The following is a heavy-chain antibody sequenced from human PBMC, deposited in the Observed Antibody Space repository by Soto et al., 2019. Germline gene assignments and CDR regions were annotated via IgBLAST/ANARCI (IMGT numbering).Heavy chain of an antibody. CDR3: AKFPGS. V-gene: IGHV3-23*01. CDR1: GFTFSSYA. Sequence: XEALTLTFADSGFTFSSYAMSWVRQAPGKGLEWVSAISGSGGSTYYADSVKGRFTISRDNSKNTLYLQMNSLRAEDTAVYYCAKFPGSWGQGTLVTVSS. CDR2: ISGSGGST. D-gene: IGHD6-25*01. J-gene: IGHJ5*02.